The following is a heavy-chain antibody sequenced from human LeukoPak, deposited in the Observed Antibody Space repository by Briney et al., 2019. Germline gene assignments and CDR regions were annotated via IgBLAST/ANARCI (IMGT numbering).Heavy chain of an antibody. Sequence: GGSLRLSCAASGFTFSSYAMSWVRQAPGTGLEWVSAISGSGGSTYYADSVKGRFTISRDNSKNTLYLQMNSLRAEDTAVYYCAKDWLAFGGVIAPAYWGQGTLVTVSS. CDR2: ISGSGGST. V-gene: IGHV3-23*01. CDR1: GFTFSSYA. D-gene: IGHD3-16*02. J-gene: IGHJ4*02. CDR3: AKDWLAFGGVIAPAY.